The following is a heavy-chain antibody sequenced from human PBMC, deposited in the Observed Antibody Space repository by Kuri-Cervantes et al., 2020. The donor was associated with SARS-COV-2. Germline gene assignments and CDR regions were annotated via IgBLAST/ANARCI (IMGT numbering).Heavy chain of an antibody. V-gene: IGHV3-7*03. D-gene: IGHD3-22*01. J-gene: IGHJ5*02. CDR2: IKQDGSEK. Sequence: ESLKISCAASGFTFSSYWMSWVRQAPGKGLEWVANIKQDGSEKYYVDSVKGRFTISRDNAKNSLCLQMNSLRPEDTAVYYCARGRPYYYDSSGYQYNWFDPWGQGTLVTVSS. CDR1: GFTFSSYW. CDR3: ARGRPYYYDSSGYQYNWFDP.